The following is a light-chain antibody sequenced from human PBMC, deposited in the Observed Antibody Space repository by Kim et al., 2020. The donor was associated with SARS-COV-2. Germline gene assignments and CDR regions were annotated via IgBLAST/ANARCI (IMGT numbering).Light chain of an antibody. CDR1: SIRSYY. CDR2: GKN. CDR3: NSRDSNDNVV. J-gene: IGLJ2*01. Sequence: VALGQTVTISCQGHSIRSYYATWYQQKPGQAPIRVIYGKNNRPSGIPDRFSGSSSGNTASLTITGTRAGDEADYYCNSRDSNDNVVFGGGTKLTVL. V-gene: IGLV3-19*01.